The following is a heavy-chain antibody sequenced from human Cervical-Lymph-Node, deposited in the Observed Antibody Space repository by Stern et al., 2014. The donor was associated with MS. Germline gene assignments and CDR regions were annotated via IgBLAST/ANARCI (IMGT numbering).Heavy chain of an antibody. V-gene: IGHV2-5*02. J-gene: IGHJ4*02. CDR1: GFSLSTSGVG. CDR3: ATHAPGVVPAALDY. CDR2: SYWDDSK. Sequence: QITLKESGPTLVKPTQTLTLTCTFSGFSLSTSGVGVGWIRQPPGKALEWLAFSYWDDSKRYSPSLKNRLTITKDTSKNQVVLTMNNMDPVDTATFYCATHAPGVVPAALDYWGQGTLVTVSS. D-gene: IGHD2-2*01.